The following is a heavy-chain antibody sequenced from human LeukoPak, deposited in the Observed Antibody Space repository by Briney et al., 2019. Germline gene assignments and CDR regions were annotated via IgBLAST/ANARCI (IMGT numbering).Heavy chain of an antibody. D-gene: IGHD3-10*01. V-gene: IGHV1-2*02. CDR3: ARDYGSGSYSSEFDY. CDR1: GYTFTGYY. J-gene: IGHJ4*02. CDR2: INPNSGAT. Sequence: ASVKVSCKASGYTFTGYYMNWVRQAPGQGLEWMGWINPNSGATNYAQKFQGRVTMTRDTSISTTYMELSRLRSDDTAVYYCARDYGSGSYSSEFDYWGQGTLVTVSS.